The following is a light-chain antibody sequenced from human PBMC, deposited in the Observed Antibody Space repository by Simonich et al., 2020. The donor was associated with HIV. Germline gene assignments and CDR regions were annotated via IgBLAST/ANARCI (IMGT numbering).Light chain of an antibody. Sequence: EIVMTQTPLSLSITPGEQASISCRSSQSLLHSNGYNYLDWYLQKPGQSPQLLIYLGANRASGVPDRFSGSGSGTDFTLKISRVEAEDVGVYYCMQALQTPITFGQGTRLEIK. CDR2: LGA. CDR3: MQALQTPIT. V-gene: IGKV2-28*01. CDR1: QSLLHSNGYNY. J-gene: IGKJ5*01.